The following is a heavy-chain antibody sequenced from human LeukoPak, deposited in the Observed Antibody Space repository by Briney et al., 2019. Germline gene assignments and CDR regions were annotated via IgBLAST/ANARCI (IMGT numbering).Heavy chain of an antibody. J-gene: IGHJ4*02. D-gene: IGHD5/OR15-5a*01. V-gene: IGHV3-53*01. CDR3: AKHRRRLDPDYFDY. CDR2: IYSGGST. Sequence: GGSLRLSCAASGFTVSSNDMSWVRQVPGKGLECISVIYSGGSTDYADSVKGRFTISRDNSKNTLYLQMNSLRAEDTAVYYCAKHRRRLDPDYFDYWGQGTLVTVSS. CDR1: GFTVSSND.